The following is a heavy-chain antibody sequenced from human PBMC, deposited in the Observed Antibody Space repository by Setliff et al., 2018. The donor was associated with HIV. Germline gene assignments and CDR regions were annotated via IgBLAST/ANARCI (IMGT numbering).Heavy chain of an antibody. V-gene: IGHV4-39*01. CDR1: GGSISSGSYY. CDR3: ARRRTRDAFDI. J-gene: IGHJ3*02. D-gene: IGHD2-2*01. Sequence: PSETLSLTCTVSGGSISSGSYYWGWIRQPPGKGLEWIGSIYHSGTTYYNPSLKSRVTISVDTSKNQFSLKLRSVTAADTAVYYCARRRTRDAFDIWGQGTMVTVS. CDR2: IYHSGTT.